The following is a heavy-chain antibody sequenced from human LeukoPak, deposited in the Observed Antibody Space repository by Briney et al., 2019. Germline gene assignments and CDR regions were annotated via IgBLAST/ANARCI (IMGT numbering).Heavy chain of an antibody. CDR1: GYTFTSYA. V-gene: IGHV1-3*01. J-gene: IGHJ4*02. D-gene: IGHD1-26*01. Sequence: GASVKVSCKASGYTFTSYAMHWVRQAPGQRLEWMGWINAGNGNTKYSQKFQGRVTITRDTSASTAYMELSSLRSEDTAVYYCARDSGWELRFDYWGQGTLVTVSS. CDR3: ARDSGWELRFDY. CDR2: INAGNGNT.